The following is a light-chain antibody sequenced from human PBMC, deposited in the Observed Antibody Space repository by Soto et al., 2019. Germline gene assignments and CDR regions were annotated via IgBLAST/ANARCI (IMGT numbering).Light chain of an antibody. Sequence: SYELTQPPSVSVAPGKTARITCGGNNIGSKSVHWYQQKPGQAPVLVIYYDSDRPSGIPERFSGSNSGNTATLTISRVEAGDEADYYCQVWDSSSGQVVFGGGTKVTVL. V-gene: IGLV3-21*04. CDR2: YDS. CDR1: NIGSKS. CDR3: QVWDSSSGQVV. J-gene: IGLJ2*01.